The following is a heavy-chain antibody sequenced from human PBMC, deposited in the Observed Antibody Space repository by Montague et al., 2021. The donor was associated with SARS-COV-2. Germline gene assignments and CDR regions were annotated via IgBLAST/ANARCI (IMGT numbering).Heavy chain of an antibody. Sequence: SETLSLTCTVSGVSITTYYWSWIRQPPGKGLEWIGYIYYTGSTKYNPSLKSRVTMSLDRPTNRFSLRLNSVTAADTAVYYCARAQNTCFIANCVNYFDFWGQGAQVTVSS. CDR3: ARAQNTCFIANCVNYFDF. CDR2: IYYTGST. J-gene: IGHJ4*02. V-gene: IGHV4-59*01. D-gene: IGHD1-1*01. CDR1: GVSITTYY.